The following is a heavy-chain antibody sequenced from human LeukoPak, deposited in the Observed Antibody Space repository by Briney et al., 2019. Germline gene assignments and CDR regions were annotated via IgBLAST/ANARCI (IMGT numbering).Heavy chain of an antibody. J-gene: IGHJ4*02. Sequence: SETLSLTCAVYGGSFSGYYWSWIRQPPGKGLEWIGEINHSGSTNYNPSLKSRVTISVDTSKNQFSLKLSSVTAADTAVYYCARDRGPDYGGNSYHLPDWGQGTLVTVYS. CDR1: GGSFSGYY. D-gene: IGHD4-23*01. CDR2: INHSGST. V-gene: IGHV4-34*01. CDR3: ARDRGPDYGGNSYHLPD.